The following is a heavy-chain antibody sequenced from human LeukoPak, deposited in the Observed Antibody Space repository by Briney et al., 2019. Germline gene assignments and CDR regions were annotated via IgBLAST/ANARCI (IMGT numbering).Heavy chain of an antibody. D-gene: IGHD5-12*01. V-gene: IGHV3-30*04. J-gene: IGHJ4*02. CDR2: ISYDGSNK. CDR3: ARSGWLPNDY. Sequence: GGSLRLSCAASGFTFSIYAMHWVRQAPGKGLEWVAVISYDGSNKYYADSVKGRFTISRDNSKNTLYLQMNSLRAEDTAVYYCARSGWLPNDYWGQGTLVTVSS. CDR1: GFTFSIYA.